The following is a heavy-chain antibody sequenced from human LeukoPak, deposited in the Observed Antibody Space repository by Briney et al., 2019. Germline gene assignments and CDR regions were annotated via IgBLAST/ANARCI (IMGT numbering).Heavy chain of an antibody. CDR2: IQQEGSVQ. CDR1: GFSFSAYW. Sequence: GGSLRLSCAASGFSFSAYWMSWVRQAPGKGLDWVANIQQEGSVQKYVDSVRGRFTISRDNTKNSLYLQMTSLRAEDTAVYYCAREYSSTSGRAFDIWGQGTMVTVSS. D-gene: IGHD6-6*01. CDR3: AREYSSTSGRAFDI. V-gene: IGHV3-7*03. J-gene: IGHJ3*02.